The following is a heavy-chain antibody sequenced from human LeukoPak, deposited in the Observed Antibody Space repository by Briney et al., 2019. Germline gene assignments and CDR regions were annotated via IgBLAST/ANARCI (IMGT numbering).Heavy chain of an antibody. V-gene: IGHV3-66*03. CDR1: GFRVSDYY. Sequence: PGWSLRLSCAVSGFRVSDYYMSWVRQAPGKGLEWVGLIRDSGEAFYADFARGRFAISRDESENTLYLQMNSLRVEDTAVYFCARDRAANQDWVEFDPWGQGTPVIVSS. J-gene: IGHJ5*02. CDR2: IRDSGEA. D-gene: IGHD3/OR15-3a*01. CDR3: ARDRAANQDWVEFDP.